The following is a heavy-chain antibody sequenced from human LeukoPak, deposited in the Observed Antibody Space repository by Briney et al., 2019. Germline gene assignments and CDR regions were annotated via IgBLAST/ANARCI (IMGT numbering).Heavy chain of an antibody. CDR3: AKICSSTSCHDAFNI. Sequence: PGGSLRLSCAASGFTFDDYAMHWVRQAPGKGLEWVSGISWNSGSIGYADSVKGRFTISRDNAKNSLYLQMNSLRAEDMALYYCAKICSSTSCHDAFNIWGQGTMVTVSS. D-gene: IGHD2-2*01. V-gene: IGHV3-9*03. CDR1: GFTFDDYA. CDR2: ISWNSGSI. J-gene: IGHJ3*02.